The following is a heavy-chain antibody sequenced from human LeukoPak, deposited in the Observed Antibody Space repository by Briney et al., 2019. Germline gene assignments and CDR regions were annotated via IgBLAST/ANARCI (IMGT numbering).Heavy chain of an antibody. J-gene: IGHJ3*02. CDR2: FDPEDGET. V-gene: IGHV1-24*01. CDR3: ARDRTGYSYGLGVPDAFDI. Sequence: ASVKVSCKASGYTFTSYYMHWVRQAPGKGLEWMGGFDPEDGETIYAQKFQGRVTMTEDTSTDTAYMELSSLRSEDTAVYYCARDRTGYSYGLGVPDAFDIWGQGTMVTVSS. D-gene: IGHD5-18*01. CDR1: GYTFTSYY.